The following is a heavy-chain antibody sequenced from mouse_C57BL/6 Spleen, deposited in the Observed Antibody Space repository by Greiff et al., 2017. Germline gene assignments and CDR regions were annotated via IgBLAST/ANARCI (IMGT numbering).Heavy chain of an antibody. CDR2: INPSNGGT. J-gene: IGHJ2*01. V-gene: IGHV1-53*01. CDR1: GYTFTSYW. CDR3: ARPFYYSNYLFDY. D-gene: IGHD2-5*01. Sequence: QVQLQQPGTDLVKPGASVKLSCKASGYTFTSYWMHWVKQRPGQGLEWIGNINPSNGGTNYNEKFKSKATRTVDKSSSTAYMQLSSLTSEDSAVYYCARPFYYSNYLFDYWGQGTTLTVSS.